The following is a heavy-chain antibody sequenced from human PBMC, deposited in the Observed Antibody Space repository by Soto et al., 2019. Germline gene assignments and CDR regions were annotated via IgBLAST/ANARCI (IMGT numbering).Heavy chain of an antibody. CDR1: GYTFTSYY. Sequence: GASVKVSCKASGYTFTSYYMHWVRQAPGQGLEWMGIINPSGGSTSYAQKFQGRVTMTRDTSTSTVYMELSSLRSEDTAVYYCARDLVTMVRGVIIKYYGMDVWGQGTTVTVSS. CDR2: INPSGGST. V-gene: IGHV1-46*01. CDR3: ARDLVTMVRGVIIKYYGMDV. J-gene: IGHJ6*02. D-gene: IGHD3-10*01.